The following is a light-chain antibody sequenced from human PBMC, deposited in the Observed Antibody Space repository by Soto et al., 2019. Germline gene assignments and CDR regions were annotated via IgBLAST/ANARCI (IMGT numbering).Light chain of an antibody. J-gene: IGKJ4*01. Sequence: IVMTQSPATLCVSPGERATLSCRASQSVSSYLAWYQQKPGQAPRLLMYDASNRATGIPARFSVSASGTDFTLTISGLKSEDFAVYDCQQYNVWPLTFCGGTKVDIK. CDR2: DAS. CDR3: QQYNVWPLT. V-gene: IGKV3D-15*01. CDR1: QSVSSY.